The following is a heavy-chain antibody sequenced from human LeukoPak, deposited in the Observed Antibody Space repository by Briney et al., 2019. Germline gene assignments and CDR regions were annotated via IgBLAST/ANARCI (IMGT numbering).Heavy chain of an antibody. CDR1: GGSFSGYY. V-gene: IGHV4-34*01. Sequence: PSETLSLTCAVYGGSFSGYYWSWIRQPPGKXXXXXXXXXXXXXXXYXPSLXXXXXXXXXTSXXXFSLKLSSVTAADTAVYYCARGRRDFWSGYRTNPASYYYGMDVWGQGTTVTVSS. CDR3: ARGRRDFWSGYRTNPASYYYGMDV. J-gene: IGHJ6*02. D-gene: IGHD3-3*01. CDR2: XXXXXXX.